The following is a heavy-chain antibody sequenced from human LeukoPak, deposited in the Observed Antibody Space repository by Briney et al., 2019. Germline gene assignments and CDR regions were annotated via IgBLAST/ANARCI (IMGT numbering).Heavy chain of an antibody. CDR3: ARDYKDIVVVPAAMPNYYYYGMDV. Sequence: PGGSLRLSCAASGFTFSSCGMHWVRQAPGKGLEWVAVIWYDGSNKYYADSVKGRFTISRDNSKNTLYLQMNSLRAEDTAVYYCARDYKDIVVVPAAMPNYYYYGMDVWGQGTTVTVSS. CDR1: GFTFSSCG. V-gene: IGHV3-33*01. CDR2: IWYDGSNK. D-gene: IGHD2-2*01. J-gene: IGHJ6*02.